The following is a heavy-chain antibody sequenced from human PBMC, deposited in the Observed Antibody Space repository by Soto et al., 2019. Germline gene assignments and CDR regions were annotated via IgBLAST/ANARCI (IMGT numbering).Heavy chain of an antibody. D-gene: IGHD4-4*01. V-gene: IGHV3-48*03. CDR2: IGTSGKTI. CDR1: GFTFSSYE. CDR3: ARDPAIYSGKFDYGLDV. Sequence: GGSLRLSCAVSGFTFSSYEMNWVRQAPGKGLEWVSYIGTSGKTIYYADSVRGRFTISRDNAKNSLYLQMNSLRAEDTAVYFCARDPAIYSGKFDYGLDVWGRGTAVTVSS. J-gene: IGHJ6*02.